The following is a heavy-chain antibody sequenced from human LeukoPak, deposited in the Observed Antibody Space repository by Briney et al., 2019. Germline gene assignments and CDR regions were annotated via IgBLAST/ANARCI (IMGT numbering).Heavy chain of an antibody. CDR3: ATANRVVTIFGVAFSYFDY. Sequence: ASVKVSCKASGYTFTSYGISWVRQAPGQGLEWMGWISAYNGNTNYAQKLQGRVTMTEDTSTDTAYMELSSLRSEDTAVYYCATANRVVTIFGVAFSYFDYWGQGTLVTVSS. V-gene: IGHV1-18*01. J-gene: IGHJ4*02. D-gene: IGHD3-3*01. CDR2: ISAYNGNT. CDR1: GYTFTSYG.